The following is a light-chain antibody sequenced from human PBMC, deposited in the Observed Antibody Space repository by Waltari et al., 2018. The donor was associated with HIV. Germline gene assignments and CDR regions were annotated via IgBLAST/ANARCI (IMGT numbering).Light chain of an antibody. CDR1: SSNIGAPYD. Sequence: QSVLTQPPSVSGAHGRSVIITCTGNSSNIGAPYDVHWYQQLQGAAPKFLISVSTNRPSAVRDRLSVSKSGTSASLAITGLQAGDEADYYCQSYDSSLGASVFGGGTKLTVL. J-gene: IGLJ3*02. CDR2: VST. CDR3: QSYDSSLGASV. V-gene: IGLV1-40*01.